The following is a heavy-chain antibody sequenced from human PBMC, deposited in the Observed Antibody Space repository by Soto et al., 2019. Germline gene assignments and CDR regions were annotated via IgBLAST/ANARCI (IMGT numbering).Heavy chain of an antibody. CDR1: GFTFDDYA. Sequence: PGGSLRLSCAASGFTFDDYAMHWVRQAPGKGLEWVSGISWNSGSIGYADSVKGRFTISRDNAKNSLYLQMNSLRAEDTALYYCAKGGQYQLPPPLDYWGQGTLVTVSS. CDR2: ISWNSGSI. D-gene: IGHD2-2*01. V-gene: IGHV3-9*01. CDR3: AKGGQYQLPPPLDY. J-gene: IGHJ4*02.